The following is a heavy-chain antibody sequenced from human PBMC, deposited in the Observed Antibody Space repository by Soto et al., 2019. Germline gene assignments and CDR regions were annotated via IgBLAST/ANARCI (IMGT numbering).Heavy chain of an antibody. CDR1: GFTFSSYA. Sequence: GGSLRLSCAASGFTFSSYAMSWVRQAPGKGLEWVSAISGSGGSTYYADSVKGRFTISRDNSKNTLYLQMNSLRAEDTAVYYCAKGEAGYHYYGMDVWGQGTTVTVSS. CDR3: AKGEAGYHYYGMDV. J-gene: IGHJ6*02. D-gene: IGHD6-19*01. CDR2: ISGSGGST. V-gene: IGHV3-23*01.